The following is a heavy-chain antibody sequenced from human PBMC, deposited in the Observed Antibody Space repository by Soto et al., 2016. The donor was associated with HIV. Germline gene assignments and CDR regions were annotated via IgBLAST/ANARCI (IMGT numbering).Heavy chain of an antibody. D-gene: IGHD3-16*01. CDR2: INHSGST. CDR3: AREGDFLYYFDY. J-gene: IGHJ4*03. CDR1: GGSFSGYY. Sequence: QVQLQESGPGLVKPSETLSLTCAVYGGSFSGYYWSWIRQSPGKGLQWIGEINHSGSTKYNPSLKSRVTISVDTSKNQFSLKLTSVTAADTAVYYCAREGDFLYYFDYWGREPGHRLL. V-gene: IGHV4-34*01.